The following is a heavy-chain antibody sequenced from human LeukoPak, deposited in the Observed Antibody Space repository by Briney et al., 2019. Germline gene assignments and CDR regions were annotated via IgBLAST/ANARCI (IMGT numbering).Heavy chain of an antibody. CDR2: INQDGSEK. J-gene: IGHJ4*02. D-gene: IGHD2-8*02. Sequence: PGGSLRLSCAASGLTFSRYWLTWVRQAPGKGLEWVANINQDGSEKNYVDSVKGRFTISRDNAKSSLYLQMNSLRDEDTAVYHCVSRGCTANVCFVSSFNCFDHWGQGSLVTVSS. V-gene: IGHV3-7*03. CDR3: VSRGCTANVCFVSSFNCFDH. CDR1: GLTFSRYW.